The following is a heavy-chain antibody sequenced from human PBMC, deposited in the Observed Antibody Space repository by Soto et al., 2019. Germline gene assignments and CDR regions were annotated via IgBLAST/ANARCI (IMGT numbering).Heavy chain of an antibody. CDR3: ARVSRVWYSSGWYSTKGYYYYYRMDV. V-gene: IGHV6-1*01. J-gene: IGHJ6*02. CDR2: TYYRSKWYN. D-gene: IGHD6-19*01. Sequence: SQTLSLTCAISGDSVSSNSAAWNWIRQSPSRGLEWLGRTYYRSKWYNDYAVSVKSRITINPDTSKNQFSLQLNSVTPEDTAVYYCARVSRVWYSSGWYSTKGYYYYYRMDVWGQGTTVTVSS. CDR1: GDSVSSNSAA.